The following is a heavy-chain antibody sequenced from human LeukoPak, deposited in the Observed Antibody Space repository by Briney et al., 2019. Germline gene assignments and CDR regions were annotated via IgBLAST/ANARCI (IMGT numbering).Heavy chain of an antibody. Sequence: GGSLRLSCAASGFTFSDYYMSWIRQAPGKGLEWVSYISSSGSTIYYADSVKGRFTISRDNAKNSLYLQVNSLRAEDTAVYYCAGGSSQDIDWFDPWGQGTLVTVSS. CDR3: AGGSSQDIDWFDP. J-gene: IGHJ5*02. CDR1: GFTFSDYY. V-gene: IGHV3-11*01. D-gene: IGHD6-13*01. CDR2: ISSSGSTI.